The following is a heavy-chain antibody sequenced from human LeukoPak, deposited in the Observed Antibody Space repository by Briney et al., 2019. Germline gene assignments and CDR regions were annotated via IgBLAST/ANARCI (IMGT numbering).Heavy chain of an antibody. J-gene: IGHJ3*02. V-gene: IGHV3-23*01. CDR1: GFTFNNYA. CDR2: ISGSGGRT. Sequence: PGGSLRLSCAASGFTFNNYAMNWVRQAPGKGLEWVSSISGSGGRTYYADSVKGRFTISRDNSKNTLYLQMNSLRAEGTAVYYCAKPARTDAFDIWGQGTMVTVSS. D-gene: IGHD1-14*01. CDR3: AKPARTDAFDI.